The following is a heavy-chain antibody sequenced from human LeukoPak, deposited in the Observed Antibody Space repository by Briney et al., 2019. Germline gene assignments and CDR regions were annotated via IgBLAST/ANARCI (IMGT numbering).Heavy chain of an antibody. CDR2: IYSSGST. D-gene: IGHD3-3*01. CDR1: GGSISSGTYY. J-gene: IGHJ3*02. V-gene: IGHV4-61*02. Sequence: PSETLSLTCTVSGGSISSGTYYWSWIRQPAGKGLEWIGRIYSSGSTDYNPSLKSRVTISVDTSKNQFSLKVSSVTAADTAVYYCARDSRLGVIITYRNDAFDIWGQGTMVTVSS. CDR3: ARDSRLGVIITYRNDAFDI.